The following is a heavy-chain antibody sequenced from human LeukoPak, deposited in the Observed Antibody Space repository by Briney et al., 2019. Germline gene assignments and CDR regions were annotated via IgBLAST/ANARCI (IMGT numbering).Heavy chain of an antibody. V-gene: IGHV3-9*01. D-gene: IGHD3-22*01. CDR1: GFTFDDYA. Sequence: PGGSLRLSCAASGFTFDDYAMHWVRQAPGKGLEWVSGISWNSGSIGYADSVKGRFTISRDNVKNSLYLQMNSLRAEDTALYYCAKAHYYDSSGHAKSYFDYWGQGTLVTVSS. CDR3: AKAHYYDSSGHAKSYFDY. J-gene: IGHJ4*02. CDR2: ISWNSGSI.